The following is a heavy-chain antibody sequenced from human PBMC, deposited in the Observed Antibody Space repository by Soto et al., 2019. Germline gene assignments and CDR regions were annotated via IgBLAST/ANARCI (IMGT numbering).Heavy chain of an antibody. Sequence: PSETLSLTCTVSGGSVSSNSYSWGWIRQSPGKGLEWIGTIYSSENTYYNPSLLSRVTISVDTSMNQFSLKLSSVTAADTAVYYCARGYSSSWAPYYSGMDVWGQGTTVTVSS. CDR1: GGSVSSNSYS. J-gene: IGHJ6*02. V-gene: IGHV4-39*07. CDR3: ARGYSSSWAPYYSGMDV. D-gene: IGHD2-2*01. CDR2: IYSSENT.